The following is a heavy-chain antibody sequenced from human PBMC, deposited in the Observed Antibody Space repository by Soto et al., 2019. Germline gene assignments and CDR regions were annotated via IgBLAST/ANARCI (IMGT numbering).Heavy chain of an antibody. J-gene: IGHJ4*02. CDR3: ARTSSQLEALHYVDF. V-gene: IGHV1-69*01. Sequence: QVQLVQSGAEVKKPGSSVKVSCTASGGTFSRYGFTWVRQAPGQGFQWMGGIIPIFGTTHYEQNFQGRLYITADESTSTVYLELGSLSSDYTAIYFCARTSSQLEALHYVDFWGQGSLVTVSS. CDR1: GGTFSRYG. D-gene: IGHD3-3*01. CDR2: IIPIFGTT.